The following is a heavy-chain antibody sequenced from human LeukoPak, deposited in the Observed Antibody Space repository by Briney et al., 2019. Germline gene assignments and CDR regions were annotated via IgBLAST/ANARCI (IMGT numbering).Heavy chain of an antibody. J-gene: IGHJ3*02. CDR3: ARDLSSSWFDGYASDI. D-gene: IGHD6-13*01. V-gene: IGHV1-2*02. CDR2: INPNSGGT. Sequence: ASVKVSCKASGYTFTGYYMHWVRQAPGQGLEWMGWINPNSGGTNYAQKFQGRVTMTRDTSISTAYMELSRLRSDDTAVYYCARDLSSSWFDGYASDIWGQGTMVTVSS. CDR1: GYTFTGYY.